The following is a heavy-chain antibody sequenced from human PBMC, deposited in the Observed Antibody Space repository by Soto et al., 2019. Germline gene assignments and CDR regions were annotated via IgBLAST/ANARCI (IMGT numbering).Heavy chain of an antibody. CDR2: INPNSGGT. CDR1: GYTFTGYY. V-gene: IGHV1-2*04. Sequence: RASVKVSCKASGYTFTGYYMHWVRQAPGQGLEWMGWINPNSGGTNYAQKFQGWVTMTRDTSISTAYMELSRLRSDDTAVYYCARDGSSSWINYYYYYGMDVWGQGTTVTVSS. J-gene: IGHJ6*02. CDR3: ARDGSSSWINYYYYYGMDV. D-gene: IGHD6-13*01.